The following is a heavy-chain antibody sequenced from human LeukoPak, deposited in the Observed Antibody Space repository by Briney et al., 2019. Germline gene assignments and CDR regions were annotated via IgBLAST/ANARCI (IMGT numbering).Heavy chain of an antibody. CDR1: GGSVSSGSYY. V-gene: IGHV4-61*01. J-gene: IGHJ4*02. D-gene: IGHD6-13*01. Sequence: SETLSLTCTVSGGSVSSGSYYWSWIRQPPGKGLEWIGYIYYSGSTNYNPSLKSRVTISVDTSKNQFSLKPSSVTAADTAVYYCARDGSRSSSSWYPFDYWGQGTLVTVSS. CDR3: ARDGSRSSSSWYPFDY. CDR2: IYYSGST.